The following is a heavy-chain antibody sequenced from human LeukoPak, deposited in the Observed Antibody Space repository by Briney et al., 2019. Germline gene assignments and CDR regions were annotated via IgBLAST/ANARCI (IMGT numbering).Heavy chain of an antibody. V-gene: IGHV4-59*01. CDR1: GGSISSYY. CDR2: IYYSGST. J-gene: IGHJ4*02. CDR3: ARALDY. Sequence: PSETLSLTCTVSGGSISSYYWSWIRQPPGKGLEWIGYIYYSGSTNYNPSLKSRVTISVDTSKNQFSLKLSSVTAADTAVYYCARALDYWGQGTLVTVSS.